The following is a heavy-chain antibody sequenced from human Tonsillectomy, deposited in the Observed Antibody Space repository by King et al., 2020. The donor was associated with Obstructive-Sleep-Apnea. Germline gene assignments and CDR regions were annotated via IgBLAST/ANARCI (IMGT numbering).Heavy chain of an antibody. J-gene: IGHJ4*02. V-gene: IGHV3-21*01. CDR1: TFTFSRYT. CDR3: AREGGRISSNMDYFDY. Sequence: VQLVESGGGLVKPGGSLRLSCAASTFTFSRYTMNWVRQAPGKGLEWVSSISSTGDYIYYADSLKGRFTISRDNVRNSLYLQMSSLRAEDTAVYYCAREGGRISSNMDYFDYWGQGTLVTVSS. CDR2: ISSTGDYI. D-gene: IGHD2-2*01.